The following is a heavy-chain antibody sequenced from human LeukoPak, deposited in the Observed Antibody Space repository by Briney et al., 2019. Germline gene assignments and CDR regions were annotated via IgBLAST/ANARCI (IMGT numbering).Heavy chain of an antibody. Sequence: GSLRLSCAASGFTFSSYWMHWVRQAPGKGLVWVSRINSDGGSTSYADSVKGRFTISRDNAKSTLYLQMNSLRAEDTAVYYCAREGVWRQQLVDYYYGMDVWGQGTTVTVSS. CDR3: AREGVWRQQLVDYYYGMDV. CDR2: INSDGGST. J-gene: IGHJ6*02. D-gene: IGHD6-13*01. CDR1: GFTFSSYW. V-gene: IGHV3-74*01.